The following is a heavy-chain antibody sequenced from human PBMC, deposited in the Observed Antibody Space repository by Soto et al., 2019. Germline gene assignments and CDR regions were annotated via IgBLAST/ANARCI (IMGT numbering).Heavy chain of an antibody. D-gene: IGHD3-9*01. V-gene: IGHV4-39*01. CDR2: IYYRGNA. CDR3: ARLEGLATNSYYFDF. Sequence: QLQLQESGPGLVKPSETLSLTCSVSDDSINSDKYYWGWIRQPPGKGLEWIGSIYYRGNAYYNPSLQTRVTISLDKSKSQFSLTLTSVTAAASAVYFCARLEGLATNSYYFDFWGPGALVTVSS. J-gene: IGHJ4*02. CDR1: DDSINSDKYY.